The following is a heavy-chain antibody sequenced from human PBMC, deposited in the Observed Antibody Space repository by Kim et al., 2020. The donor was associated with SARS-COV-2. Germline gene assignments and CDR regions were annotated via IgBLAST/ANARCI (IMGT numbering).Heavy chain of an antibody. D-gene: IGHD2-15*01. Sequence: YFNPSLKSRFTRSVDTSKNQFSLKLSSVTAADTAVYYCARVVVGATGWFDPWGQGTLVTVSS. J-gene: IGHJ5*02. CDR3: ARVVVGATGWFDP. V-gene: IGHV4-31*02.